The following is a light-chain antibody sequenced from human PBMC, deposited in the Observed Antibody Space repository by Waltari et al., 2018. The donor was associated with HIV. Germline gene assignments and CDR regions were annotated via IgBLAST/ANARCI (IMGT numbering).Light chain of an antibody. Sequence: EIVLTQSPATLSLSPGDRATLSCRASRSISSYLAWYQQTPGQAPRLLIYDASNRATGSPARFSGRGSGTDFILTISSLEPEDFAVYYCQQRGNWPPTFGPGTKVDVK. J-gene: IGKJ3*01. CDR2: DAS. CDR3: QQRGNWPPT. CDR1: RSISSY. V-gene: IGKV3-11*01.